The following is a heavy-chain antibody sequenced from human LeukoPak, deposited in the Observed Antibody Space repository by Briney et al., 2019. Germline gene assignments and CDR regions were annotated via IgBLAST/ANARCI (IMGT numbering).Heavy chain of an antibody. D-gene: IGHD4-17*01. CDR1: GGSISSYY. CDR3: ARWNGDYDPLPFDY. CDR2: IYYSGST. Sequence: SETLSLTCTGSGGSISSYYWSWIRQPPGKGLEWIGYIYYSGSTNYNPSLKSRVTISVDTSKNQFSLKLSSVTAADTAVYYCARWNGDYDPLPFDYWGQGTLVTVSS. V-gene: IGHV4-59*01. J-gene: IGHJ4*02.